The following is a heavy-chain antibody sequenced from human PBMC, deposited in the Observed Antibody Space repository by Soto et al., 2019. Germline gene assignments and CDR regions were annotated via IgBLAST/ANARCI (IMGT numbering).Heavy chain of an antibody. CDR2: ISYDGSNK. D-gene: IGHD2-2*01. CDR3: ARDRPSPYCSSTSCSSYFDY. J-gene: IGHJ4*02. V-gene: IGHV3-30-3*01. Sequence: LRLSCAASGFTFSTYAMQWVRQAPGKGLEWVAVISYDGSNKYYADSVKGRFTISRDNSKNTLYLQMNSLRAEDTAVYYCARDRPSPYCSSTSCSSYFDYWGQGTLVTVSS. CDR1: GFTFSTYA.